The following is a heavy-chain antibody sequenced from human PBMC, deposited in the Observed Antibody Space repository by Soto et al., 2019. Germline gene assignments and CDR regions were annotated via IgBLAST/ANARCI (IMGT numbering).Heavy chain of an antibody. CDR2: IYYSGST. CDR3: ARDVGTTSNWFDP. V-gene: IGHV4-31*03. J-gene: IGHJ5*02. D-gene: IGHD1-26*01. CDR1: GGSISSGGNY. Sequence: QVQLQESGPGLMKPSQTLSLTCTVSGGSISSGGNYWSWIRQHPGKGLEWIGYIYYSGSTYYNPSLKSRVTISVDTSKNQFSLKLSSVTAADTAVYYCARDVGTTSNWFDPWGQGTLVTVSS.